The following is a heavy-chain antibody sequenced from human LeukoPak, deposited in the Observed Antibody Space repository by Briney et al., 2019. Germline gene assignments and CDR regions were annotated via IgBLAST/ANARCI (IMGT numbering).Heavy chain of an antibody. CDR2: TTRPAGRT. J-gene: IGHJ4*02. Sequence: GGSLRLSCAASGFTFDDYAMSWVRQTPGKGLEWGSGTTRPAGRTGYADSVKGRFTISRDNAKNSLYLQMNSLRVEDTAMYYCARDGLRRPPTPYCGGDCPLDYWGQGTLVSVSS. V-gene: IGHV3-20*04. CDR1: GFTFDDYA. CDR3: ARDGLRRPPTPYCGGDCPLDY. D-gene: IGHD2-21*02.